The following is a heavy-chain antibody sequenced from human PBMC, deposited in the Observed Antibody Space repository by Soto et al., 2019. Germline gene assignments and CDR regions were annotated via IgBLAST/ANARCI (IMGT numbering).Heavy chain of an antibody. CDR1: GGSISSSSYY. Sequence: SETLSLTCTVSGGSISSSSYYWGWIRQPPGKGLEWIGYIYNSGSTYYNPSLKSRVTISVDTSKNQFSLKLNAVTAADTAVYYCARDLWGYCGTDCYPLDVWGQGTTVTVSS. CDR2: IYNSGST. D-gene: IGHD2-21*02. V-gene: IGHV4-61*01. J-gene: IGHJ6*02. CDR3: ARDLWGYCGTDCYPLDV.